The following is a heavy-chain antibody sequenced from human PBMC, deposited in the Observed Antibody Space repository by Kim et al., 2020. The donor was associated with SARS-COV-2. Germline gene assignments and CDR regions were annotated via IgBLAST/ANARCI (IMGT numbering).Heavy chain of an antibody. CDR1: GFTVSRKY. CDR3: AGGLEWLCFDC. D-gene: IGHD5-12*01. CDR2: IYQGDKT. J-gene: IGHJ4*02. V-gene: IGHV3-53*01. Sequence: GGSLRLSCAASGFTVSRKYMTWVRQAPGKGLEWVAVIYQGDKTNYADSVKGRFTISRDNSEKTLFLQMNSLRVEDTAMYFCAGGLEWLCFDCWGQGTLVTVSP.